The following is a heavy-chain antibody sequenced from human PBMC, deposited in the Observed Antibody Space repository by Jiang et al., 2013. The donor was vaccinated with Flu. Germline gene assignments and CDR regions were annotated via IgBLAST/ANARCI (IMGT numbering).Heavy chain of an antibody. CDR1: GGTFSSYA. V-gene: IGHV1-69*01. CDR2: IIPIFGTA. CDR3: ATNRLGEINWFDP. Sequence: EVKKPGSSVKVSCKASGGTFSSYAISWVRQAPGQGLEWMGGIIPIFGTATYAQKFQGRVTITADESTSTAYMELSSLRSEDTAVYYCATNRLGEINWFDPWGQGTLVTVSS. J-gene: IGHJ5*02. D-gene: IGHD3-16*01.